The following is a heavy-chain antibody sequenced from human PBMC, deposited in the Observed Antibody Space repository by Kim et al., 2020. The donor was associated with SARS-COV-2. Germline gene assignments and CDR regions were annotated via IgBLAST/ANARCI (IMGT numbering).Heavy chain of an antibody. J-gene: IGHJ4*02. V-gene: IGHV3-9*01. D-gene: IGHD2-21*01. CDR3: AKAAWTYCSPLGLAY. CDR2: ISWNSGSI. CDR1: GFTFGDYA. Sequence: GGSLRLSCAASGFTFGDYAMHWVRQAPGKGLEWVSGISWNSGSIGYADSVKGRFTISRDNAKNSLYLQMNSLRAADTALYYCAKAAWTYCSPLGLAYWGQGTLVTVSS.